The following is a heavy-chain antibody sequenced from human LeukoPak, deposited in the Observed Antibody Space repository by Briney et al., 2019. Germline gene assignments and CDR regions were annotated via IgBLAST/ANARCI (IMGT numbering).Heavy chain of an antibody. CDR2: ISSSSSYI. CDR3: ARDGLGYCSSTSCLNWFDP. Sequence: RSGGSLRLSCAASGFTFSSYSMNWVRQAPGKGLEWVSSISSSSSYIYYADSVKDRFTISRDNAKNSLYLQMNSLRAEDTAVYYCARDGLGYCSSTSCLNWFDPWGQGTLVTVSS. D-gene: IGHD2-2*01. CDR1: GFTFSSYS. J-gene: IGHJ5*02. V-gene: IGHV3-21*01.